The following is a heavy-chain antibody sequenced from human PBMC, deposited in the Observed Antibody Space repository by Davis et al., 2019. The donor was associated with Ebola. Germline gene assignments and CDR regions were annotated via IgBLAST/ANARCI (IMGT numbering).Heavy chain of an antibody. Sequence: PGGSLRLSCAASGFTFSSYAMHWVRQAPGKGLEWVAVISYDGSNKYYADSVKGRFTISRDNSKNTLYLQMNSLRAEDTAVYYCARGAGLFGVEAKYYYYMDVWGKGTTVTVSS. CDR3: ARGAGLFGVEAKYYYYMDV. V-gene: IGHV3-30-3*01. CDR2: ISYDGSNK. D-gene: IGHD3-3*01. CDR1: GFTFSSYA. J-gene: IGHJ6*03.